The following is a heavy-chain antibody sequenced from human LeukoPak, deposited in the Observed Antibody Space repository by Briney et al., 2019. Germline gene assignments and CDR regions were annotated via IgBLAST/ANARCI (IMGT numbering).Heavy chain of an antibody. Sequence: ASVKVSCKASGYTFTGYYMHWVRQAPGQGLEWMGWISAYNGNTNYAQKLQGRVTMTTDTSTSTAYMELRSLRSDDTAMYYCARVGWELFFDYWGQGTLVTVSS. J-gene: IGHJ4*02. CDR2: ISAYNGNT. CDR3: ARVGWELFFDY. CDR1: GYTFTGYY. V-gene: IGHV1-18*04. D-gene: IGHD1-26*01.